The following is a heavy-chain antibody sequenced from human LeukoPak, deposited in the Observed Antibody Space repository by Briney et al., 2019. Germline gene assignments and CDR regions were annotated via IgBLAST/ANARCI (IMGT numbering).Heavy chain of an antibody. J-gene: IGHJ4*02. Sequence: GSLRLSCAASGFKFNDYGMNWVRQAPGKGLEWVSYISGSGSIIYYADSMKGRLTISRDNVRNSVSLQLNSLRAEDTSVYYCARSVGATRFDYWGQGTLVTVSS. CDR3: ARSVGATRFDY. CDR1: GFKFNDYG. V-gene: IGHV3-48*01. CDR2: ISGSGSII. D-gene: IGHD3-3*01.